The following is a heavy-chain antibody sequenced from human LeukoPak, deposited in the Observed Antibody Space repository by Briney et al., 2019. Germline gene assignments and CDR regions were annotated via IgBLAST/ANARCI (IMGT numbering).Heavy chain of an antibody. CDR3: SRGWDACKLGDY. CDR1: DDSISSSDYY. Sequence: PSETLSLTCSVSDDSISSSDYYWGRIRQPPGKGLEWIGTIHPHGTMYYNPSLKSRVTISMDKSKNLFSLKLNSVTAADTAVYYCSRGWDACKLGDYWGQGSLVIVSS. D-gene: IGHD1-26*01. V-gene: IGHV4-39*01. CDR2: IHPHGTM. J-gene: IGHJ4*02.